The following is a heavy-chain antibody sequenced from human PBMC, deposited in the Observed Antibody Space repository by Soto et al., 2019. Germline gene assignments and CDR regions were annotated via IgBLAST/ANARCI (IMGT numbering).Heavy chain of an antibody. D-gene: IGHD6-13*01. CDR2: IYHSGST. CDR1: GGSISNSNW. V-gene: IGHV4-4*02. Sequence: QVQLQESGPGLVKPSGTLSLTCAVSGGSISNSNWWGCVRQPPGKGLEWIGEIYHSGSTNYNPSLKSRATISLDKSRNQFSLRLTSVTAADTAVYYCAGSWYFDALDIWGQGTMVSVSS. CDR3: AGSWYFDALDI. J-gene: IGHJ3*02.